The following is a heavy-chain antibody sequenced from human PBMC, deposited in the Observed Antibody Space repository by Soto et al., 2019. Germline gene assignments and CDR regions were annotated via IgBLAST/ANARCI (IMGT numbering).Heavy chain of an antibody. Sequence: SVKVSCKASGGTFSSYAISWVRQAPGQGLEWMGGIIPIFGTANYAQKFQGRVTITADKSTSTAYMELSSLRSEDTAVYYCARYCSGGSCPRWDYSGMDVWGQGTTVTVSS. CDR2: IIPIFGTA. D-gene: IGHD2-15*01. J-gene: IGHJ6*02. V-gene: IGHV1-69*06. CDR3: ARYCSGGSCPRWDYSGMDV. CDR1: GGTFSSYA.